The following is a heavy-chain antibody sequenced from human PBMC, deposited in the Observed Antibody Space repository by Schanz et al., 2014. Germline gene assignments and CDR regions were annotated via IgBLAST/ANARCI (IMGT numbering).Heavy chain of an antibody. Sequence: EVRLVESGGGLVQPGGSLRLSCEASGFDFNSYSMNWVRQVPGKGLEWLSYIATSSSTRHYADSVKGRVTISRDNAKNSVSLQMRRLRVEDTAVYYCAKDSTHIDIVLVPTAIDYWGQGTLVNVSS. CDR2: IATSSSTR. V-gene: IGHV3-48*01. D-gene: IGHD2-2*01. CDR1: GFDFNSYS. CDR3: AKDSTHIDIVLVPTAIDY. J-gene: IGHJ4*02.